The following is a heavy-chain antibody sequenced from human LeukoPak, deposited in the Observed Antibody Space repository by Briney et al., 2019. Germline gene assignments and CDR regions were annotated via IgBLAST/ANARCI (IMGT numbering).Heavy chain of an antibody. J-gene: IGHJ6*03. CDR2: INYSGST. CDR3: VGTMIRGVIGSYYYYMDV. V-gene: IGHV4-39*01. CDR1: GGSISSSSYY. Sequence: SETLSLTCTVSGGSISSSSYYWGWIRQPPGTGLEWIGSINYSGSTYYNPSLRSRVTMSVDTSKNQFSLKLSSVTAADTAVYYCVGTMIRGVIGSYYYYMDVWGKGTTVTVSS. D-gene: IGHD3-10*01.